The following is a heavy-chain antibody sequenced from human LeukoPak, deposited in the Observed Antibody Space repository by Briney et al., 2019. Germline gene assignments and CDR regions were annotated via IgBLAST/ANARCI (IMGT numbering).Heavy chain of an antibody. V-gene: IGHV1-18*01. CDR3: AFHDYVWGSYRHFDY. J-gene: IGHJ4*02. CDR2: ISAYNGNT. Sequence: ASVKVSCKASGYTFTSYGISWVRQAPGQGLEWMGWISAYNGNTNYAQKLQGRVTMTTDTSTSTAYMELRSLRSDDTAVYYCAFHDYVWGSYRHFDYWGQGTLVTVSS. D-gene: IGHD3-16*02. CDR1: GYTFTSYG.